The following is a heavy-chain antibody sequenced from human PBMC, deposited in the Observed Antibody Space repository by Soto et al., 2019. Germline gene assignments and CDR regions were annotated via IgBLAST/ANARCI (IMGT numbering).Heavy chain of an antibody. CDR2: ISGSGGST. Sequence: EVPLLESGGGLVQPGGSLRLSCAASGFTFSSYAMSWVRQAPGKGLEWVSAISGSGGSTYYADSVKGRFTISRDNSKNTLYLQMNRLRAEDTAVYYCAKGRGYCSSTSCYVGSDYWGQGTLVTVSS. CDR3: AKGRGYCSSTSCYVGSDY. CDR1: GFTFSSYA. D-gene: IGHD2-2*01. J-gene: IGHJ4*02. V-gene: IGHV3-23*01.